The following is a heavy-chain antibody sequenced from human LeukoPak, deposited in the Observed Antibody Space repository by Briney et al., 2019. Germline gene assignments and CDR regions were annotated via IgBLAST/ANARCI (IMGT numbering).Heavy chain of an antibody. CDR2: IKSKTDGETT. V-gene: IGHV3-15*01. CDR3: AKYDTSVNFDY. Sequence: PGGSLRLSCGASGFTFTNAWMSWVRQAPGKGLEWVGHIKSKTDGETTDYAAPVKGRFIISRDDSKRTLYLQMNTLKTDDTAVYYCAKYDTSVNFDYWGQGTLVTVSS. CDR1: GFTFTNAW. J-gene: IGHJ4*02. D-gene: IGHD3-22*01.